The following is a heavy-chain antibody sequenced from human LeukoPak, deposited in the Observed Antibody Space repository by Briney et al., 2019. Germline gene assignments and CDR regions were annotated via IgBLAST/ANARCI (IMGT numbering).Heavy chain of an antibody. J-gene: IGHJ6*03. CDR2: IYSGGST. D-gene: IGHD2-8*01. CDR3: ARGQYCTNGVCYEGYYHYMDV. Sequence: PGGSLRLSCAASGFTVSSNYMSWVRQAPGKGLEWVSVIYSGGSTYYADSVKGRFTISRDNAKNSLYLQMNSLRAEDTAVYYCARGQYCTNGVCYEGYYHYMDVWGKGTTVTVSS. CDR1: GFTVSSNY. V-gene: IGHV3-53*01.